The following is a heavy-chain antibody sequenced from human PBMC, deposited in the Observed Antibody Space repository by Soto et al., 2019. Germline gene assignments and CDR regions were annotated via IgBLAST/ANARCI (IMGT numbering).Heavy chain of an antibody. D-gene: IGHD6-19*01. CDR3: ARDRPIAVAGTFDY. V-gene: IGHV3-33*01. Sequence: GGSLRLSCAASGFTFSSYGMHWVRQAPGKGLEWVAVIWYDGSNKYYADSVKGRFTISRDNSKNTLYLQMNSLRAEDTAVYYCARDRPIAVAGTFDYWGQGTLVTVSS. J-gene: IGHJ4*02. CDR2: IWYDGSNK. CDR1: GFTFSSYG.